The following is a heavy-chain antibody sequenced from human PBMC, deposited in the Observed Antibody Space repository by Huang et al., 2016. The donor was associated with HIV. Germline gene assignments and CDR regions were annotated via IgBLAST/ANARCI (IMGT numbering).Heavy chain of an antibody. CDR1: GFTFSSYG. D-gene: IGHD3-3*01. Sequence: QILLIESGGGVVQPGRSLRLSCAAFGFTFSSYGMHWVRQAPGKGLEWVEVISYDEDNKYYADSVRGRFTIARDNSKNTLYLQMNSLRIEDTAVYYCARGPIRFLAWLLNFDYWGQGALVTVSS. CDR2: ISYDEDNK. V-gene: IGHV3-30*03. J-gene: IGHJ4*02. CDR3: ARGPIRFLAWLLNFDY.